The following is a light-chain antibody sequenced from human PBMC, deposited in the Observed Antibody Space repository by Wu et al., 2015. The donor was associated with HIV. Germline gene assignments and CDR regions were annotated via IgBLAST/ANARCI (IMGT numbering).Light chain of an antibody. CDR2: SAS. CDR3: QNYDAVPRT. V-gene: IGKV1-27*01. J-gene: IGKJ1*01. Sequence: DIQMTQSPSSLSASIGDRVTITCRASHHIKNFLAWYQHKAGKVPRLLIFSASTLFSGVPSRFSGSGSGTDFTLTIDGLQPEDVATYYCQNYDAVPRTFGQGTTVEIK. CDR1: HHIKNF.